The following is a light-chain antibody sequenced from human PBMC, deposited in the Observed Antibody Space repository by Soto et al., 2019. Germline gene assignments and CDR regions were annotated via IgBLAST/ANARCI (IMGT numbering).Light chain of an antibody. CDR1: SSDVGGYNY. J-gene: IGLJ3*02. Sequence: QSALTQPASVSGSPGQSITISCTGTSSDVGGYNYVSWFQQHPGKAPKLKIYEVSNRPSGVSNRFSGSKSGYTASLTISELQAEDEADYYCTSFTSSSTWVFGGGTKATV. V-gene: IGLV2-14*03. CDR2: EVS. CDR3: TSFTSSSTWV.